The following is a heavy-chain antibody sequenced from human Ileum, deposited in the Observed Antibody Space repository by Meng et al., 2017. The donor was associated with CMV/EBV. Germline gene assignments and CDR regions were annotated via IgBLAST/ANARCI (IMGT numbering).Heavy chain of an antibody. D-gene: IGHD6-13*01. CDR3: AFVDSSSWYDY. CDR1: GETFSGYY. J-gene: IGHJ4*02. V-gene: IGHV4-34*08. Sequence: SETLSLTCGVYGETFSGYYWNWIRQPPGKGLEWIGDINHNGNTNYNPPLKSRVTMSVDTSKNQFSLKLSSVTAADTAVYYCAFVDSSSWYDYWGQGTLVTVSS. CDR2: INHNGNT.